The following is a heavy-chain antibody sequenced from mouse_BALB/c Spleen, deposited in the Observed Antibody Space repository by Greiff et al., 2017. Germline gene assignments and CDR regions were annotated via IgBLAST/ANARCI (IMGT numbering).Heavy chain of an antibody. Sequence: VKLQESGPGLVAPSQSLSITCTVSGFSLTSYGVHWVRQPPGKGLEWLGVIWAGGSTNYNSALMSRLSISKDNSKSQVFLKMNSLQTDDTAMYYCASYGSSYGFAYWGQGTLVTVSA. CDR2: IWAGGST. CDR3: ASYGSSYGFAY. CDR1: GFSLTSYG. V-gene: IGHV2-9*02. D-gene: IGHD1-1*01. J-gene: IGHJ3*01.